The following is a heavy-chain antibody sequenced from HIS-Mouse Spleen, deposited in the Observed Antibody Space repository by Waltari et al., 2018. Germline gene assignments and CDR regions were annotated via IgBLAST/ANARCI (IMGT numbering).Heavy chain of an antibody. CDR1: GFTFSSYG. J-gene: IGHJ4*02. CDR3: AKPITKEEWSGSYYDY. V-gene: IGHV3-30*18. CDR2: ISYDGSNK. D-gene: IGHD3-10*02. Sequence: QVQLVESGGGVVQPGRSLRLSCAASGFTFSSYGMHWVRQAPGKGLEWVAVISYDGSNKYYADSVKGRFTISRDNSKNTLYLQMNSLRAEDTAVYYCAKPITKEEWSGSYYDYWGQGTLVTVSS.